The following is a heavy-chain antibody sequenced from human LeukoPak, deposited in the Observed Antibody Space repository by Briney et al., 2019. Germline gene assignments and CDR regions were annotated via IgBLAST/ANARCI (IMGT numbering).Heavy chain of an antibody. J-gene: IGHJ5*02. CDR1: GGSFSGYY. Sequence: SETLALTCAVYGGSFSGYYWSWIRQPPGKGLEWIGEINHSGSTNYNPSLKSRVTISVDTSKNQFSLKLSSVTAADTAVYYCARGRNWGDYYHGSGKPFDPWGQGTLVTVSS. CDR3: ARGRNWGDYYHGSGKPFDP. V-gene: IGHV4-34*01. D-gene: IGHD3-10*01. CDR2: INHSGST.